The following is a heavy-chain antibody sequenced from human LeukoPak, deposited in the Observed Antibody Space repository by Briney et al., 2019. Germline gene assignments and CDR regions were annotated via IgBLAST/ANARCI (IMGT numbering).Heavy chain of an antibody. CDR3: ARDSVRAGRDYYFDY. Sequence: PSETLSLTCTVSGGSISSGRYYWSWIRQPAGKGLEWIGHIYTTGSTNYNPPLKSRVTISVDTSKSQFSLRLRSVTAADTAVYYCARDSVRAGRDYYFDYWGRGTLVTVSS. CDR2: IYTTGST. D-gene: IGHD6-6*01. V-gene: IGHV4-61*09. CDR1: GGSISSGRYY. J-gene: IGHJ4*02.